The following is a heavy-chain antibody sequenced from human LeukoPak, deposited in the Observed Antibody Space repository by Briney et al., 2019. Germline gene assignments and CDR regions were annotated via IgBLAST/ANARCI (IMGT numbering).Heavy chain of an antibody. J-gene: IGHJ4*02. V-gene: IGHV4-59*11. CDR2: NFHTGNP. CDR1: GDSITTHY. CDR3: ARHLSGVTGYTYGRGIDY. Sequence: DPSETLSLTCTVSGDSITTHYWSWIRQPPGKGLQWIGYNFHTGNPNYNPSLKNRVTVSVDTSKRQFSMKLNSVTTADTAVYYCARHLSGVTGYTYGRGIDYWGQGTLVTVSS. D-gene: IGHD5-18*01.